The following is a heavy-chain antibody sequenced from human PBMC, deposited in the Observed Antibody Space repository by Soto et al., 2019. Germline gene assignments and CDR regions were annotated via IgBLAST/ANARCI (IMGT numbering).Heavy chain of an antibody. CDR2: INPSGGST. V-gene: IGHV1-46*01. Sequence: ASVKVSCKASGYTFTSYYMHWVRQAPGQGLEWMGIINPSGGSTSYAQKFQGRVTMTRDTSTGTVYMELSSLRSEDTAVYYCAREGTVTIFFDGGYYGMDVWGQGTTVTVSS. D-gene: IGHD4-17*01. CDR3: AREGTVTIFFDGGYYGMDV. J-gene: IGHJ6*02. CDR1: GYTFTSYY.